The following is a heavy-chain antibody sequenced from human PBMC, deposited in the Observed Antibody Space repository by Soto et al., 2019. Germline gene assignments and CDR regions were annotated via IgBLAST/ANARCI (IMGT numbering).Heavy chain of an antibody. D-gene: IGHD3-10*01. Sequence: EVQLLESGGDLVQPGGSLRLSCAASGFSFSTYAMSWVRQAPGKGLEWVSTISSSGVNTYYTDSVKGRFTISRDNSKDTLYLQMNSLRAEDTGIYYCAKRPTSTGFGDPFDVWGQGTMVTVSS. CDR3: AKRPTSTGFGDPFDV. CDR2: ISSSGVNT. J-gene: IGHJ3*01. CDR1: GFSFSTYA. V-gene: IGHV3-23*01.